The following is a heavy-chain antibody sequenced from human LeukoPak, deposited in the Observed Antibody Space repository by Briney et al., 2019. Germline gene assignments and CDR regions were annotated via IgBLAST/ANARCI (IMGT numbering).Heavy chain of an antibody. V-gene: IGHV4-38-2*02. Sequence: SETLSLTCTVSGYSISSGYYCGWIRQPPGKGLEWIGTIYQSGSTYYNPSLKSRVIISVDTSKNQFSLRLSSVTAADTAVYYCARRVAAAGTRFFDPWGQGTLVTVSS. CDR3: ARRVAAAGTRFFDP. J-gene: IGHJ5*02. D-gene: IGHD6-13*01. CDR2: IYQSGST. CDR1: GYSISSGYY.